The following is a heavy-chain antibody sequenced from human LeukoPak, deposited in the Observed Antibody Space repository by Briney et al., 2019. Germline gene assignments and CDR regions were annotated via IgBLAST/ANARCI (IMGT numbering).Heavy chain of an antibody. CDR1: GGTFSSYA. J-gene: IGHJ5*02. Sequence: SVKVSCKASGGTFSSYAISWVRQAPGQGLEWMGGIIPIFGTANYAQKFQGRVTITADESTSTAYMELSSLRSDDTAVYYCARDMVTGFNWFDPWGQGTLVTVSS. CDR2: IIPIFGTA. V-gene: IGHV1-69*13. D-gene: IGHD2-21*02. CDR3: ARDMVTGFNWFDP.